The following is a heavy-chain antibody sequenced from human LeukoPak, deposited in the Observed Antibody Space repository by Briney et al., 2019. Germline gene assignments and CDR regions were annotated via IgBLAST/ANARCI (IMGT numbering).Heavy chain of an antibody. CDR3: ARDGGGFGEFNYFDY. D-gene: IGHD3-10*01. CDR2: ISYDGSNK. V-gene: IGHV3-30*04. CDR1: GFTFSSYE. J-gene: IGHJ4*02. Sequence: GGSLRLSCAASGFTFSSYEMNWVRQAPGKGLEWVAVISYDGSNKYYADSVKGRFTISRDNSKNTLYLQMNSLRAEDTAVYYCARDGGGFGEFNYFDYWGQGTLVTVSS.